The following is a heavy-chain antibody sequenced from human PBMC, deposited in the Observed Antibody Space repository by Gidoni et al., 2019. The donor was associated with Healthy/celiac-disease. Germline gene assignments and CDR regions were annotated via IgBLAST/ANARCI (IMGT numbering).Heavy chain of an antibody. D-gene: IGHD3-3*01. J-gene: IGHJ5*02. CDR2: INPNSGGT. CDR1: GYTFTRYY. CDR3: ASWGLDYDFWSGYYP. V-gene: IGHV1-2*02. Sequence: QVQLVQSGAEVKKPGASVKVSCKASGYTFTRYYMHWVRQAPGQGLEWMGWINPNSGGTNYAQKFQGRVTMTRDTSISTAYMELSRLRSDDTAVYYCASWGLDYDFWSGYYPWGQGTLVTVSS.